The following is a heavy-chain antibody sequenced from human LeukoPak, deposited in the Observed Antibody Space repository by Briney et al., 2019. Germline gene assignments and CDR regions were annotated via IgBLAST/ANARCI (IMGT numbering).Heavy chain of an antibody. V-gene: IGHV4-59*01. D-gene: IGHD3-3*01. Sequence: SETLSLTCTVSGVSISSYYWSWIRQPPGKGLEWIGYIYYSGSTNYNPSLKSRVTISVDTSKNQFSLKLSSVTAADTAVYYCARSYYDFWSGYYSPFDYSGQGTLVTVSS. CDR2: IYYSGST. CDR1: GVSISSYY. CDR3: ARSYYDFWSGYYSPFDY. J-gene: IGHJ4*02.